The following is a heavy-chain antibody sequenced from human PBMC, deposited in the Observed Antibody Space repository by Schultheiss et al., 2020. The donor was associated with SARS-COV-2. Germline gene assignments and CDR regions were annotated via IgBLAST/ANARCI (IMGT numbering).Heavy chain of an antibody. Sequence: GSLRLSCTVSGGSISSYYWSWIRQPPGKGLEWIGYIYYSGSTYYNPSLKSRVTISVDTSKNQFSLKLSSVTAADTAVYYCARGDSSSWYSGLHYYYGMDVWGQGTTVTVSS. CDR1: GGSISSYY. CDR2: IYYSGST. D-gene: IGHD6-13*01. CDR3: ARGDSSSWYSGLHYYYGMDV. V-gene: IGHV4-59*08. J-gene: IGHJ6*02.